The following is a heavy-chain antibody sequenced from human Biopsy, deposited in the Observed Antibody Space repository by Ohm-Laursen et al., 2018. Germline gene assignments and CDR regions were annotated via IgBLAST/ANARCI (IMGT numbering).Heavy chain of an antibody. CDR2: IDPKSGGT. CDR3: TRGGYYYDSLAYYYWFDP. D-gene: IGHD3-22*01. CDR1: AYSFGAHR. V-gene: IGHV1-2*02. J-gene: IGHJ5*02. Sequence: ASAKASRKASAYSFGAHRIHSVRQAPGQGLEWMGWIDPKSGGTNYAQKFQGRVTMTRDTSISTAYVDLSSLRSDDPAVYYRTRGGYYYDSLAYYYWFDPWGQGTLVTVSS.